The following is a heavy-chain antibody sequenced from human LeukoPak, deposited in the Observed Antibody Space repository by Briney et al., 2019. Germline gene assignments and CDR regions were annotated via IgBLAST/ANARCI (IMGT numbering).Heavy chain of an antibody. Sequence: SYTLSLPCTVSGGSLSSYYWSWIRQPPGKGLTGIGFFHDSESTNYNPSLKSRVFISVDTSKSQVFLRLSSVTAADTAVYYCAGGDPSGRPGIGFDFWGQGTLVTVSS. CDR2: FHDSEST. CDR3: AGGDPSGRPGIGFDF. J-gene: IGHJ4*02. CDR1: GGSLSSYY. V-gene: IGHV4-59*07. D-gene: IGHD1-26*01.